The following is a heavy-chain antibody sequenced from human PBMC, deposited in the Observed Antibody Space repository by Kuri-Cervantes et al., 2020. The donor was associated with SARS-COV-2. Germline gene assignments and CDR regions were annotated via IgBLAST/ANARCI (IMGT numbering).Heavy chain of an antibody. CDR1: GFTFRSYA. D-gene: IGHD2-8*01. CDR2: ISGSGETI. V-gene: IGHV3-23*01. CDR3: ALEIMSFFGMDV. Sequence: GGSLRLSCAASGFTFRSYAMTRVRQAPGKGLEWVSVISGSGETIHYADSVQGRFTISRDNSKKMLYLQMKSLRAEDTATYYCALEIMSFFGMDVWGQGTTVTVSS. J-gene: IGHJ6*02.